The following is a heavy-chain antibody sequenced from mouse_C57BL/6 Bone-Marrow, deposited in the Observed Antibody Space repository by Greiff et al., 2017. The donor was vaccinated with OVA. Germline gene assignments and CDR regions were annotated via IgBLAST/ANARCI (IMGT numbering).Heavy chain of an antibody. CDR2: IDPKSGGT. D-gene: IGHD2-5*01. CDR1: GYTFTSYW. CDR3: ARGEAYYSNYEGYFDV. V-gene: IGHV1-72*01. Sequence: QVQLQQPGAELVKPGASVKLSCKASGYTFTSYWMHWVKQRPGRGLEWIGRIDPKSGGTKYNEKFKSKATLTVDKPSSTAYMQLSSLTSEDSAVYYCARGEAYYSNYEGYFDVWGTGTTVTVSS. J-gene: IGHJ1*03.